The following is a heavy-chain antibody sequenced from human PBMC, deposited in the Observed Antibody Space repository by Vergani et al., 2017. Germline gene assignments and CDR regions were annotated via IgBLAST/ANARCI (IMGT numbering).Heavy chain of an antibody. J-gene: IGHJ4*02. Sequence: QVLLVQSGAEVKKPGASVRVSCKTSGYTFTNYYIHWVRQAPGQGLEWMGIINPSCGSTTYAQQFQGRLTMTRDTSTSTVYMDLSNLRSEDTAVYYCARPHGDILPPDPRRLDYWGQGTLVTVSS. CDR1: GYTFTNYY. CDR2: INPSCGST. CDR3: ARPHGDILPPDPRRLDY. V-gene: IGHV1-46*03.